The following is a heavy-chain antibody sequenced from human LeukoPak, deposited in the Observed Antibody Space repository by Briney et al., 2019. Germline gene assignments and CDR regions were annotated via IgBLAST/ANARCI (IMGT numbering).Heavy chain of an antibody. CDR3: ARGSRDGYNYYY. V-gene: IGHV4-39*07. Sequence: SETLSLTCAVSGGSISSNSYYWGWIRQPPGKGLEWIGEINHSGSTNYNPSLKSRVTISVDTSKNQFSLKLSSVTAADTAVYYCARGSRDGYNYYYWGQGTLVTVSS. J-gene: IGHJ4*02. CDR2: INHSGST. D-gene: IGHD5-24*01. CDR1: GGSISSNSYY.